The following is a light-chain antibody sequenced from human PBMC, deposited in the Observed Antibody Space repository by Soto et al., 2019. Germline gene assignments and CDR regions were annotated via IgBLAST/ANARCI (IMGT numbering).Light chain of an antibody. CDR3: QQSYTTLFT. Sequence: DIQMTQSPSSLSASVGDRVTITCRASQSISNYLNWYQQKPGKAPKLLIYAASSLQSGVPSRFSGSGSGTDFTLTISSLQPEDFATYSCQQSYTTLFTCGPGTNVDIK. V-gene: IGKV1-39*01. CDR1: QSISNY. J-gene: IGKJ3*01. CDR2: AAS.